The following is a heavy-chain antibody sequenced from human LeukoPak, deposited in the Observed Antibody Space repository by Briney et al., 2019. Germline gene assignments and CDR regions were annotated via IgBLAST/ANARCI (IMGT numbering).Heavy chain of an antibody. CDR3: ARDGGGSYYLGY. D-gene: IGHD1-26*01. CDR2: INPNSGGT. CDR1: GYTFTSYY. V-gene: IGHV1-2*02. Sequence: ASVKVSFTASGYTFTSYYMHWVRQAPGQGLEWMGWINPNSGGTSYAQKFQGRVTMTRDTSISTAYMELSRLRSDDTAVYYCARDGGGSYYLGYWGQGTLVTVSS. J-gene: IGHJ4*02.